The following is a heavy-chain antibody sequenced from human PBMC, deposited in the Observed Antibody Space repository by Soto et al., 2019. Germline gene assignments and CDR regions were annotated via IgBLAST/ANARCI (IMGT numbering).Heavy chain of an antibody. J-gene: IGHJ4*02. Sequence: PSETLSLTCTVSGGSISSSSYYWGWIRQPPWKGLEWIGSIYYSGSTYYNPSLKSRVTISVDTSKNQFSLKLSSVTAADTAVYYCASREAVAGTWDYWGQGTLVTASS. CDR3: ASREAVAGTWDY. CDR1: GGSISSSSYY. CDR2: IYYSGST. D-gene: IGHD6-19*01. V-gene: IGHV4-39*01.